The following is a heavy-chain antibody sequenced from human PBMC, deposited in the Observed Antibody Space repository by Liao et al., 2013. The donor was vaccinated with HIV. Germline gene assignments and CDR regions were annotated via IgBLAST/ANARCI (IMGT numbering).Heavy chain of an antibody. Sequence: QVQLQESGPGLVKPSQTLSLTCTVSGGSISSGTYYWSWIRQPAGKGLEWIGRIYTSGSTNYNPSLKSRVIISVDTSKNQFSLKLSSVTAADTAVYYCARGNTYGSGSYYNPDWGQGTLVTVSS. CDR2: IYTSGST. J-gene: IGHJ4*02. CDR3: ARGNTYGSGSYYNPD. D-gene: IGHD3-10*01. CDR1: GGSISSGTYY. V-gene: IGHV4-61*02.